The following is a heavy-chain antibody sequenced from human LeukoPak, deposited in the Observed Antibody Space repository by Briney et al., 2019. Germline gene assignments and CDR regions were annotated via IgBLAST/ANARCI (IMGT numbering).Heavy chain of an antibody. V-gene: IGHV3-74*01. D-gene: IGHD5-18*01. CDR1: GFTFSSYW. CDR3: ARYLQLWKAFDI. J-gene: IGHJ3*02. CDR2: INSDGSST. Sequence: PGRSLRLSCAASGFTFSSYWMHWVRQAPGKGLVWVSRINSDGSSTYYADSVKGRFTISRDNAKNTLYLQMNSLRPEDTAMYYCARYLQLWKAFDIWGQGTMVTVSS.